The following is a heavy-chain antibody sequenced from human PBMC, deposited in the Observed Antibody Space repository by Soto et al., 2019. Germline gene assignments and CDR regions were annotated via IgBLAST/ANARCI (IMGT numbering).Heavy chain of an antibody. Sequence: SRTLSLTCAISEDSVSSNGPASNWIRQSPSRGLEWLGRTYYQSGWNNDYALSVKSRMTINPDTSKNQVSLHLDSVTPEDTAVYYCAGVTWFRGLDVWGQGTPVTVSS. V-gene: IGHV6-1*01. J-gene: IGHJ6*02. CDR3: AGVTWFRGLDV. CDR1: EDSVSSNGPA. CDR2: TYYQSGWNN. D-gene: IGHD3-10*01.